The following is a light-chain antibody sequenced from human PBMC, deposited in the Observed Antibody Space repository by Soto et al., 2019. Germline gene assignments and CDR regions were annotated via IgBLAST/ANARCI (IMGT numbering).Light chain of an antibody. CDR1: SSDIGSYNH. V-gene: IGLV2-14*03. Sequence: QSVLTQPASVSGSPGQSITISCSGTSSDIGSYNHVAWYQQFPGKTPKLMIYAVSDRPPRVSDRFSGSKSGITASLTISGLQTDDEADYYCISYTDRQSYLFGTGTKVTV. J-gene: IGLJ1*01. CDR2: AVS. CDR3: ISYTDRQSYL.